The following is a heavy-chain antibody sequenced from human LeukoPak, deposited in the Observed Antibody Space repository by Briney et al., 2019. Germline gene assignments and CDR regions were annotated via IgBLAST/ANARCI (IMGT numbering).Heavy chain of an antibody. CDR1: GGSISSSSYY. CDR2: IYYRGNT. J-gene: IGHJ6*03. Sequence: PSETLSLTCTVSGGSISSSSYYWGWIRQPPGKGLEWIGTIYYRGNTYYNSSLKSRVTRSVDTSKNQFSLKLSSVTAADTAVYYCARIYYYYYYMDVWGKGTTVTVSS. V-gene: IGHV4-39*07. CDR3: ARIYYYYYYMDV.